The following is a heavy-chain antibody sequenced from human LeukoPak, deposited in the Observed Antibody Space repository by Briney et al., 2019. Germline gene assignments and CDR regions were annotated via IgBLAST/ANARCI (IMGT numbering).Heavy chain of an antibody. J-gene: IGHJ4*02. CDR2: ISSSSSYI. D-gene: IGHD3-10*01. CDR3: ASDYGSPYYFDY. V-gene: IGHV3-21*01. Sequence: GGPLRLSCAASGFPFSSYSMNWVRQAPGKGLEWVSSISSSSSYIYYADSVKGRFTISRDNAKNSLYLQMNSLRAEDTAVYYCASDYGSPYYFDYWGQGTLVTVSS. CDR1: GFPFSSYS.